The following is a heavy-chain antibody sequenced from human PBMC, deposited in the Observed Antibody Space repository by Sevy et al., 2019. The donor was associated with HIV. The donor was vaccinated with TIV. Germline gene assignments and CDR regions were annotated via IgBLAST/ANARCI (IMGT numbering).Heavy chain of an antibody. CDR2: ISRTITT. CDR3: AREAYYYDSREENWFDP. Sequence: GGSLRLSCKVSGFTFSVYTMHWVRQAPGKGLEWVSSISRTITTYYADSVRGRFTISRDNAKNSLYLEMNSLRDDDTAVYYCAREAYYYDSREENWFDPWGQGTLVTVSS. CDR1: GFTFSVYT. J-gene: IGHJ5*02. D-gene: IGHD3-22*01. V-gene: IGHV3-48*02.